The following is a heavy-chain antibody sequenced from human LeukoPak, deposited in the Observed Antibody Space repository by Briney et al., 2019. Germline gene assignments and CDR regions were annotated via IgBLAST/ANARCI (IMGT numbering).Heavy chain of an antibody. V-gene: IGHV4-39*01. CDR1: GGSISSSSYY. J-gene: IGHJ6*02. CDR3: ASHHYGMDV. CDR2: IYYSGST. Sequence: SETLSHTCTVSGGSISSSSYYWGWIRQPPGKGLEWTGSIYYSGSTYYNASLKSRVTISVDTSKNQFSLKLSSVTAADTAVYYCASHHYGMDVWGQGTTVTVS.